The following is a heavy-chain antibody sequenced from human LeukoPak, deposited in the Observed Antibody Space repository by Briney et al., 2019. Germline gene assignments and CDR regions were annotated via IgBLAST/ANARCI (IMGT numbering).Heavy chain of an antibody. D-gene: IGHD4-17*01. CDR3: AKVDYGDYGAYFDY. V-gene: IGHV3-23*01. CDR2: ISGSGGAT. CDR1: GFTFTNYA. J-gene: IGHJ4*02. Sequence: GRSLRLSCAAAGFTFTNYAINWVRQAPGEGLEWDSHISGSGGATYYEDSVKGRFTISRDNTKNTLYLQMNSLRADDTAVYYCAKVDYGDYGAYFDYWGQGTLVTVSS.